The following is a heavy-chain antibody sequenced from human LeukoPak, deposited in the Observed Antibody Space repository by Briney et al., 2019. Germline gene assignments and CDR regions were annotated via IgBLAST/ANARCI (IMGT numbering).Heavy chain of an antibody. J-gene: IGHJ4*02. D-gene: IGHD5-24*01. V-gene: IGHV3-66*01. CDR2: IYSGGST. Sequence: GGSLRLSCAASGFTVSSNYMSWVRQAPGKGLEWVSVIYSGGSTYYADSVKGRFTISRDNSKNTLYLQMNSLRAEDTAVYYCARVVRMATIILLDYWGQGTLVTVSS. CDR3: ARVVRMATIILLDY. CDR1: GFTVSSNY.